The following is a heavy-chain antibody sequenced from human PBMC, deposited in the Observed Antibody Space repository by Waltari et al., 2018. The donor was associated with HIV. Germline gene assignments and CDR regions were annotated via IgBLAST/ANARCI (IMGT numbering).Heavy chain of an antibody. V-gene: IGHV1-8*01. J-gene: IGHJ4*02. CDR3: ARTPYCVGGDCYARGIYFEF. Sequence: QEQLVQSGAEVQKPGASVKVSCKASRYTFTSHDIHWVRQAPGQGLEWVGWMNPDSGNTGYAQTCQVRVNMTRTTSITTAYLELYSLTSDDTAVYYCARTPYCVGGDCYARGIYFEFWGQGTLVTVSS. CDR1: RYTFTSHD. CDR2: MNPDSGNT. D-gene: IGHD2-21*02.